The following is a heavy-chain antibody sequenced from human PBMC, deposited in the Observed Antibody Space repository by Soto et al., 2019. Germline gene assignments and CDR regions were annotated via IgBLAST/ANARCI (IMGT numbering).Heavy chain of an antibody. D-gene: IGHD5-12*01. V-gene: IGHV2-5*01. CDR3: AHSDGGYEIIYFDF. Sequence: QITLQESGPTLVKPTQILTLTCTFSGFSFTTAGVAVGWIRQTPGGALEWLTLIYYNDDRRFSPSLKTRLTITGDTSKNQVVLSLTNVDPGDTATYFCAHSDGGYEIIYFDFWGQGIPVTVSS. CDR2: IYYNDDR. CDR1: GFSFTTAGVA. J-gene: IGHJ4*02.